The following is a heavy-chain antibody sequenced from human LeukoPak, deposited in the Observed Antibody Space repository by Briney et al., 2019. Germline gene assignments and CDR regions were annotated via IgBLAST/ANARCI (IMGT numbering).Heavy chain of an antibody. Sequence: KESGPTLVNPTQTLXLTCTFSGFSLSTSGVGVGWIRQPPGKALEWLALIYWNDDKRYSPSLKSRLTITKDTSKNQVVLTMTNMDPVDTATYYCAHRRHDILTGYLNYFDYWGQGTLVTVSS. D-gene: IGHD3-9*01. V-gene: IGHV2-5*01. J-gene: IGHJ4*02. CDR2: IYWNDDK. CDR1: GFSLSTSGVG. CDR3: AHRRHDILTGYLNYFDY.